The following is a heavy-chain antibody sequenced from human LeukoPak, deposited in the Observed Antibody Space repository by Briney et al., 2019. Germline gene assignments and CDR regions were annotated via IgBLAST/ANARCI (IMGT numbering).Heavy chain of an antibody. J-gene: IGHJ1*01. CDR2: ISAYNGNT. CDR1: GYTFTCYG. V-gene: IGHV1-18*01. Sequence: ASVKVSCKASGYTFTCYGISWVRQAPGQGLEWMGWISAYNGNTNYAQKLQGRVTMTTDTSTSTAYMELRSLRSDDTAVYYCARGGGEEYCSGGSCYQTSAEYFQHWGQGTLVTVSS. CDR3: ARGGGEEYCSGGSCYQTSAEYFQH. D-gene: IGHD2-15*01.